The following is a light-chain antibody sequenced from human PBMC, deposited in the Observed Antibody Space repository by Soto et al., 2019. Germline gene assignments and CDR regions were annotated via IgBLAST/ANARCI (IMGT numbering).Light chain of an antibody. CDR3: SSYTSSSFYV. CDR2: EVS. CDR1: SSDVGGYYS. V-gene: IGLV2-14*01. Sequence: QSVLTQPASVSGSPGQSITISCTGTSSDVGGYYSVSWYQQHPGKAPKLMIYEVSNRPSGVSNRFSGSKSGNTASLTISGIQAEDEADYYCSSYTSSSFYVFGTGTKLTVL. J-gene: IGLJ1*01.